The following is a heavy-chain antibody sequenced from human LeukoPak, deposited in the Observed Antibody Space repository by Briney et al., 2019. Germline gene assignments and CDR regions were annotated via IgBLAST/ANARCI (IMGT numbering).Heavy chain of an antibody. CDR3: ARRGTWFDP. Sequence: SETLSLTCTVSGGSFNSFFWSWVRQPPGKGLEWIGYIYTSGNTYYSPSLKSRVTISLDTSKNQLSLRLISVTAADTAVYYCARRGTWFDPWGQGTLVTVS. CDR2: IYTSGNT. CDR1: GGSFNSFF. J-gene: IGHJ5*02. D-gene: IGHD3-10*01. V-gene: IGHV4-4*09.